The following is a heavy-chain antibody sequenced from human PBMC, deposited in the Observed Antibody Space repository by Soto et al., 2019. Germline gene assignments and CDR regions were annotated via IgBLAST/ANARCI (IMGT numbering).Heavy chain of an antibody. CDR1: GFMFSSYA. D-gene: IGHD2-2*01. CDR3: AKGSVPAAKGWFAP. J-gene: IGHJ5*02. CDR2: ISYDGSNK. V-gene: IGHV3-30*18. Sequence: QVQLVESGGGVVQPGRSLRLSCAASGFMFSSYAMDWVRQAPGKGLEWVTFISYDGSNKYYSDSVKGRFTISRDNSKNALYLQMNNLRADDTAVYYCAKGSVPAAKGWFAPWGQGTLVTVSS.